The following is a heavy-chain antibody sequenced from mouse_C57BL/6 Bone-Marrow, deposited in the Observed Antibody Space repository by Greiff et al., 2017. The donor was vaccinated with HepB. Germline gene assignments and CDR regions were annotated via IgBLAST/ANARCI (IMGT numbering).Heavy chain of an antibody. CDR3: AREGYYCGSGYFDV. Sequence: VQLQQSGPELVKPGASVKIPCKASGYTFTDYNMDWVKQSHGKRLEWIGDINPNNGGTIYNQKFKGKATLTVDKSSSIAYMELRSLTSENTAVYYSAREGYYCGSGYFDVWGTGTTVTVSS. D-gene: IGHD1-1*01. V-gene: IGHV1-18*01. CDR2: INPNNGGT. CDR1: GYTFTDYN. J-gene: IGHJ1*03.